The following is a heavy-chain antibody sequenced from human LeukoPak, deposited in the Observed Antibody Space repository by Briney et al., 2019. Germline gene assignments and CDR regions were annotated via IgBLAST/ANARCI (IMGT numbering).Heavy chain of an antibody. CDR1: GGSISSGGYS. CDR3: ARVGKQWLVLRGWFDP. V-gene: IGHV4-61*08. CDR2: IYYSGST. D-gene: IGHD6-19*01. J-gene: IGHJ5*02. Sequence: SETLSLTCAVSGGSISSGGYSWNWIRQPPGKGLEWIAYIYYSGSTNYNPSLKSRVTISVDTSKNQFSLKLSSVTAADTAVYYCARVGKQWLVLRGWFDPWGQGTLVTVSS.